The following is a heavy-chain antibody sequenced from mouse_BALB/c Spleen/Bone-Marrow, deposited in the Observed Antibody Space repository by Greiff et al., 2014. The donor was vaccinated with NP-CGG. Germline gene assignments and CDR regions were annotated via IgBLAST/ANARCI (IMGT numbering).Heavy chain of an antibody. CDR2: RSRYNGAT. D-gene: IGHD2-2*01. Sequence: GKKRKGKRKERRGERSRYNGATSYNQKFKGKATFTVDTSSSTAYMQFNNLTSEDSAVYYCARSCGAYGYDGGYYFDYWGQGTTLTVSS. V-gene: IGHV1S34*01. CDR3: ARSCGAYGYDGGYYFDY. J-gene: IGHJ2*01.